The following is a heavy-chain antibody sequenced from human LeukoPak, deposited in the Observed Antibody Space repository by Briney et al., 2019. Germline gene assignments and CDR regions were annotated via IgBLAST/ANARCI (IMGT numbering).Heavy chain of an antibody. J-gene: IGHJ3*02. CDR3: ARAVDSGSWDAFDI. D-gene: IGHD1-26*01. CDR1: GFTFDDYG. V-gene: IGHV3-20*04. CDR2: INWNGGST. Sequence: GGSLRLSCPASGFTFDDYGMSWVRQTPGKGLEWVSGINWNGGSTGYADSVKGRFTISRDNAKNSLYLQMNSLRAEDTALYYCARAVDSGSWDAFDIWGQGTMVTVSS.